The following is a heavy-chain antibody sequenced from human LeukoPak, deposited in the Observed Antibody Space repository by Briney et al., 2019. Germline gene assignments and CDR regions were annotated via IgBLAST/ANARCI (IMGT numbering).Heavy chain of an antibody. CDR3: ARDALAGEKPEYFFDY. J-gene: IGHJ4*02. CDR1: GFTFSIYS. V-gene: IGHV3-48*04. CDR2: IGRGI. Sequence: GGSLRLSCAASGFTFSIYSMNWVRQAPGKGLEWVSHIGRGITYADSVKGRFTISRDNAKNSVYLQMNALRAEDTAVYYCARDALAGEKPEYFFDYWGQGTLVTVSS.